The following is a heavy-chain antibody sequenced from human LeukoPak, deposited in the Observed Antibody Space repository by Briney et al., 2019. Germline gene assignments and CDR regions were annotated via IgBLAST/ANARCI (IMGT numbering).Heavy chain of an antibody. CDR3: ARVCSGGSCYSETPDY. CDR2: IYSSGST. J-gene: IGHJ4*02. Sequence: SETLSLTCTVSGGSISSSSYYWSWIRQPAGKGLEWIGRIYSSGSTDYNPSLKSRVIISVDTSKNQFSLKLSSVTAADTAVYYCARVCSGGSCYSETPDYWGQGTLVTVSS. D-gene: IGHD2-15*01. CDR1: GGSISSSSYY. V-gene: IGHV4-61*02.